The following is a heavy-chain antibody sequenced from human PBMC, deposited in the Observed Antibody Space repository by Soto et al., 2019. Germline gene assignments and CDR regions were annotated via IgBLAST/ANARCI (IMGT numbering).Heavy chain of an antibody. CDR3: ARGLTTVNDY. V-gene: IGHV3-33*01. Sequence: GRSVRLSGAASGFNFSSYGMHWVRQAPGKGLEWVAVIWYDGSNKYYADSVKGRFTISRDNSKNTLYLQMNSLRAEDTDVYYCARGLTTVNDYWGQGTLVTVSS. D-gene: IGHD4-17*01. J-gene: IGHJ4*02. CDR2: IWYDGSNK. CDR1: GFNFSSYG.